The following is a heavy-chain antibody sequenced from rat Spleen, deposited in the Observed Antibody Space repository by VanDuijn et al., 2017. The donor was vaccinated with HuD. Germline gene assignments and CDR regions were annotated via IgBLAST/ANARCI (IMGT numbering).Heavy chain of an antibody. CDR1: GFISSDHY. CDR2: IDSDGSRT. V-gene: IGHV5-29*01. J-gene: IGHJ4*01. D-gene: IGHD1-11*01. CDR3: ARHYGGYSEYVMDA. Sequence: EVQLVESGGGLVQPGRSLKLSCAAAGFISSDHYMAWVRQAPTKGLEWVATIDSDGSRTYYRDSVKGRFTISRDNGKSTLYLEMDSLGSEDTATYYCARHYGGYSEYVMDAWGQGASVTVSS.